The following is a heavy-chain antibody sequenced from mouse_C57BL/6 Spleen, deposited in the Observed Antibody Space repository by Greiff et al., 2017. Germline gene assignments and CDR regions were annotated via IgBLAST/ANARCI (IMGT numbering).Heavy chain of an antibody. Sequence: EVKLMESGGDLVKPGGSLKLSCAASGFTFSSYGMSWVRQTPDKRLEWVATISSGGSYTYSPDSVKGRFTISRDNAKNTLYLQMSSLKSEDTSMYYCAREDGNYEGFAYWGQGTLVTVSA. J-gene: IGHJ3*01. V-gene: IGHV5-6*01. CDR2: ISSGGSYT. D-gene: IGHD2-1*01. CDR3: AREDGNYEGFAY. CDR1: GFTFSSYG.